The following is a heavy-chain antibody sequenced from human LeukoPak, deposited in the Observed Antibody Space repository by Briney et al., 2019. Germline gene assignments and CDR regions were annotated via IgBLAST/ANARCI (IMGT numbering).Heavy chain of an antibody. CDR3: AKVRILVGSGSWDY. CDR2: IGGSGGST. J-gene: IGHJ4*02. V-gene: IGHV3-23*01. CDR1: GFTFRSYA. D-gene: IGHD3-10*01. Sequence: PRGSLRLSCAASGFTFRSYAMSWVGQAPGKGLEWVSAIGGSGGSTYYADSVKGRFTIPRDNSKNTLYLQMNSLRAEDTAVYYCAKVRILVGSGSWDYWGQGTLVTVSS.